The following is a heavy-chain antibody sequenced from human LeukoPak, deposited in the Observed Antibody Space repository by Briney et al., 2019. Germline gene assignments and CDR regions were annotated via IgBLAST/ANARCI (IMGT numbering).Heavy chain of an antibody. D-gene: IGHD6-13*01. J-gene: IGHJ3*02. Sequence: ASVKVSCKASGYTFTSYGISWVRQAPGQGLEWMGWISAYNGNTNHAQKLQGRVTMTTDASTSTAYMELRSLRSDDTAVYYCARDQVAAATHREYAFDIWGQGTMVTVSS. CDR3: ARDQVAAATHREYAFDI. CDR2: ISAYNGNT. V-gene: IGHV1-18*01. CDR1: GYTFTSYG.